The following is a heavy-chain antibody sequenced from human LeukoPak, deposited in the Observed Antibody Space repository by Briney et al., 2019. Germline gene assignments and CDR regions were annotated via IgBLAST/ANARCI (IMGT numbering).Heavy chain of an antibody. Sequence: ASVKVSCKASGYAFTGYYIHWVRQAPGQGLGWMGWINPNSGGTKYAQKFQGRVTMTRGTSITTAYMGLSRLRSDDTAVYYCAKGRVVAGSKSLTYHWFDPWGQGTLVTVSS. D-gene: IGHD6-19*01. CDR3: AKGRVVAGSKSLTYHWFDP. V-gene: IGHV1-2*02. CDR2: INPNSGGT. J-gene: IGHJ5*02. CDR1: GYAFTGYY.